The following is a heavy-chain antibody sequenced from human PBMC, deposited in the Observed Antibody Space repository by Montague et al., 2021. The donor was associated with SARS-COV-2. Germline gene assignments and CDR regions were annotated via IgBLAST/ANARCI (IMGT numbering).Heavy chain of an antibody. D-gene: IGHD1-14*01. J-gene: IGHJ4*02. Sequence: CAISGDSVSSNSAAWNWIRQSPSRGLEWLGRTYFRSKWCSEYAFSVKGRITINADTSTNQFSLQVNSVTPEDTAIYYCTRSWGWKEPHYYFDHWGQGTLVIVSS. CDR3: TRSWGWKEPHYYFDH. V-gene: IGHV6-1*01. CDR2: TYFRSKWCS. CDR1: GDSVSSNSAA.